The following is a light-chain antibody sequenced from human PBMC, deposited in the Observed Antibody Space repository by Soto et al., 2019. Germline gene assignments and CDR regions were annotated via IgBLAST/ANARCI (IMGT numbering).Light chain of an antibody. CDR3: MQATQFPYT. CDR1: QGLVHSDGNTY. J-gene: IGKJ2*01. CDR2: EIS. V-gene: IGKV2-24*01. Sequence: DLVMTQTPLSSPVTLGQPASISCRSSQGLVHSDGNTYLSWLQQRPGQPPRLLIYEISNRFSGVPDRFSGSGAGTDFTLKISRVEAEDVGIYYCMQATQFPYTFGQGTKLEI.